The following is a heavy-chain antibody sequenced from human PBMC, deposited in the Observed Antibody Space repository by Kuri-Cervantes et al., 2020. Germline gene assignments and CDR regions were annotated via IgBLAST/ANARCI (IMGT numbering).Heavy chain of an antibody. CDR3: ARSAGGSSGYYMWYFDL. CDR2: ISWNSGSI. CDR1: GFTFDDYA. Sequence: GGSLRLSCAASGFTFDDYAMHWVRQVPGKGLEWVSHISWNSGSIYYANSVRGRFTISRDNAKNSLYLQMNSLRAEDTALYYCARSAGGSSGYYMWYFDLWGRGTLVTVSS. V-gene: IGHV3-9*01. D-gene: IGHD3-22*01. J-gene: IGHJ2*01.